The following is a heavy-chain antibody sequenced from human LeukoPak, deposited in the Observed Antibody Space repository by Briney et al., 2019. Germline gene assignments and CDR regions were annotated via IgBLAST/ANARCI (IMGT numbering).Heavy chain of an antibody. CDR2: FDPEDGET. CDR3: ATAGNVVVPAALRGDAFDI. J-gene: IGHJ3*02. CDR1: GYTLTELS. D-gene: IGHD2-2*01. Sequence: ASVKVSCKVSGYTLTELSMHWVRQAPGKGLEWMGGFDPEDGETIYAQKFQGRVTMTEDTPTDTAYMELSSLRSEDTAVYYCATAGNVVVPAALRGDAFDIWGQGTMVTVSS. V-gene: IGHV1-24*01.